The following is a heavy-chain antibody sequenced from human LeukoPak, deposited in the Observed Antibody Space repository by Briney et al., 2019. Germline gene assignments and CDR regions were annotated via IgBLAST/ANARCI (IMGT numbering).Heavy chain of an antibody. V-gene: IGHV4-4*07. Sequence: PSETLSLTCTVSGGSINSYYWSWLRQPAERGLEWIGRIYASGSTTYNPSLRSRVAISMDTSKNQFSLKLSSVTAADTALYYCARDYGGWYYFDYWGQGTLVTVSS. J-gene: IGHJ4*02. CDR2: IYASGST. D-gene: IGHD6-19*01. CDR3: ARDYGGWYYFDY. CDR1: GGSINSYY.